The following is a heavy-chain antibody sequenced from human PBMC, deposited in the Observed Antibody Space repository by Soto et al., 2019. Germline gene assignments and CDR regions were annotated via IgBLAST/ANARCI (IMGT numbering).Heavy chain of an antibody. CDR2: INHSGST. CDR1: GGVFRGGH. V-gene: IGHV4-34*01. CDR3: ARGRGDYDFWSGYYAKRGGDYYYMDV. D-gene: IGHD3-3*01. Sequence: FVNRSPAVAVCGGVFRGGHRSIIRQPPGKGGEWVGEINHSGSTNYNPSLKSRVTISVDTSKNQFSLKLSSVTAADTAVYYCARGRGDYDFWSGYYAKRGGDYYYMDVWGKGTTVTVSS. J-gene: IGHJ6*03.